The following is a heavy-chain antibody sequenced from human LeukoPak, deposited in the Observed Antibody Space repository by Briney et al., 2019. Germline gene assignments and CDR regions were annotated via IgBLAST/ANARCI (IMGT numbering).Heavy chain of an antibody. CDR3: ARGIAARPGAPYDY. CDR1: GFTFSSYA. Sequence: GGSLRLSCAASGFTFSSYAMHWVRQAPGKGLEYVSAISSNGGSTYYANSVKGRFTPSRDNSKNTLYLQMGSLRAEDMAVYYCARGIAARPGAPYDYWGQGTLVTVSS. J-gene: IGHJ4*02. D-gene: IGHD6-6*01. CDR2: ISSNGGST. V-gene: IGHV3-64*01.